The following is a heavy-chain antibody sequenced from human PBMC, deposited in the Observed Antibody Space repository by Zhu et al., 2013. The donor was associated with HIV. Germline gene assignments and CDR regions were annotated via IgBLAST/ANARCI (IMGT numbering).Heavy chain of an antibody. D-gene: IGHD1-26*01. J-gene: IGHJ6*03. V-gene: IGHV1-2*02. CDR1: GDTYNSHS. CDR3: ARDHGPVSSPFYYYYYYYMDV. CDR2: ISPYNGAT. Sequence: QVHLVLSGPEVKKPGSSVKISCKASGDTYNSHSVSWLRQAPGQGLEWMGWISPYNGATLYARKFAGRITMTEDRSVTTAYMELSRLRSDDTAVYYCARDHGPVSSPFYYYYYYYMDVWGKGTTVTVSS.